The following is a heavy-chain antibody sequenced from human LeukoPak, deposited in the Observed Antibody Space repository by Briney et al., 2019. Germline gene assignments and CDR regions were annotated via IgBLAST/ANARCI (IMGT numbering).Heavy chain of an antibody. CDR1: GGSISGSSYY. J-gene: IGHJ3*02. CDR2: IYYSGST. D-gene: IGHD3-10*01. V-gene: IGHV4-39*07. Sequence: PSETLSLTCTVSGGSISGSSYYWGWIRQPPGKGLEWIGGIYYSGSTYYNPSLKSRVTISVDTSKNQFSLKLSSVTAADTAVYYCARAGVAYGSGSYYNDGRGAFDIWGQGTMVTVSS. CDR3: ARAGVAYGSGSYYNDGRGAFDI.